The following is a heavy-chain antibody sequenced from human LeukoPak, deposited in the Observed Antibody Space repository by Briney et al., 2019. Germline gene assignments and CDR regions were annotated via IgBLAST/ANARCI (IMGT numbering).Heavy chain of an antibody. CDR1: GGSFSGYY. Sequence: SETLSLTCAVYGGSFSGYYWSWIRQPPGKGLEWIGEINHSGSTNYNPSLKSRVTISVDTSKNQFALKLSSVTAADTAVYYCARVASSTGCYRCAFDIWGQGTMVTVSS. J-gene: IGHJ3*02. CDR3: ARVASSTGCYRCAFDI. D-gene: IGHD2-2*02. V-gene: IGHV4-34*01. CDR2: INHSGST.